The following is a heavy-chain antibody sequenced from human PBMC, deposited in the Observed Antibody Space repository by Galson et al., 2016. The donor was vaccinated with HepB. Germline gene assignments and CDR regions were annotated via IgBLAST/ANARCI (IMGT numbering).Heavy chain of an antibody. CDR3: ARRAKYQLPRHHFYFEL. V-gene: IGHV5-51*01. D-gene: IGHD2-2*01. CDR1: GYTFTNYW. J-gene: IGHJ2*01. CDR2: IYPGDSDT. Sequence: QSGAEVKKPGESLKISCQVSGYTFTNYWIGWVRQMPGKGLELMGIIYPGDSDTRYSPSFQGQVTIAVDKSIVTAYLQWTSLKASDTAMYYCARRAKYQLPRHHFYFELWGRGTLVSVSS.